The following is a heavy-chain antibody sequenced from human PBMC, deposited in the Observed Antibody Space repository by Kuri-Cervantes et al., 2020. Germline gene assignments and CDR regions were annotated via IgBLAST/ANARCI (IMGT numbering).Heavy chain of an antibody. J-gene: IGHJ4*02. V-gene: IGHV3-7*01. CDR1: GFTFRSCV. CDR2: INQDGSDM. Sequence: GGSLRLSCAASGFTFRSCVIHWVRQAPGKGLEWVATINQDGSDMHYVDSVKGRFTISRDNAKNSLYLQMNSLGAEDTAVYHCVRSGHSGGRWRYYFDYCGQGTLVTVSS. CDR3: VRSGHSGGRWRYYFDY. D-gene: IGHD6-19*01.